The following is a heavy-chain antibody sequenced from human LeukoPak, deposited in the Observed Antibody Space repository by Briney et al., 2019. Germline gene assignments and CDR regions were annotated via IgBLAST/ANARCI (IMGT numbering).Heavy chain of an antibody. Sequence: PGGSLRLSCAASGFTFSIYAMSWVRQAPGKGLEWVSAISGSGGTAYYADSVKGRFTISRDNSKNTLYLQMNSLRAEDTALYYCAKDTGSTIWSYFDFWGQGTLVTVSS. CDR1: GFTFSIYA. D-gene: IGHD6-13*01. CDR3: AKDTGSTIWSYFDF. J-gene: IGHJ4*02. CDR2: ISGSGGTA. V-gene: IGHV3-23*01.